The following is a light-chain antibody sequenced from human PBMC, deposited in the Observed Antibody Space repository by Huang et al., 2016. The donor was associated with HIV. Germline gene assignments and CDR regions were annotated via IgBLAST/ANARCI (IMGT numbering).Light chain of an antibody. CDR1: QSLVHSDGNTY. CDR2: KGA. Sequence: DVVMTQSPVSLPVTLGQSASISCRSSQSLVHSDGNTYVNWFHQRPGPSPRRLIYKGADRDVGVPGRFSGSGSGTDFTLKISMVEADDVGVYYCMQGTFWYTFGQGTKVEIK. V-gene: IGKV2-30*02. CDR3: MQGTFWYT. J-gene: IGKJ2*01.